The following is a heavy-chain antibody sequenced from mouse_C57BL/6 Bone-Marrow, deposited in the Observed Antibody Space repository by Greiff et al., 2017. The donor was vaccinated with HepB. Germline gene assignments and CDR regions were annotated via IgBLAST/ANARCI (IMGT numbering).Heavy chain of an antibody. CDR2: IDPENGDT. D-gene: IGHD2-14*01. CDR1: GYTFTDYY. J-gene: IGHJ2*01. CDR3: TTGVRQGFDY. Sequence: EVQLQQSGAELVRPGASVKLSCKASGYTFTDYYINWVKQRPEQGLEWIGWIDPENGDTEYASKFQGKATITADTSSNTAYLQLSSLTSEDTAVYYCTTGVRQGFDYWGQGTTLTVSS. V-gene: IGHV14-4*01.